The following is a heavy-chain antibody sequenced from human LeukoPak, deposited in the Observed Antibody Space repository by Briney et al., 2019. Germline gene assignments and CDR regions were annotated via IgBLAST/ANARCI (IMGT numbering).Heavy chain of an antibody. D-gene: IGHD7-27*01. CDR1: GFTFSNYW. CDR3: ARDLNWETY. J-gene: IGHJ4*02. V-gene: IGHV3-7*01. CDR2: IKSDGSEK. Sequence: GGSLRLSCAASGFTFSNYWMSWVRQAPGKGLEWVANIKSDGSEKYYVDSVKGRFTISRDNAKNSLYLQMNSLRVEDTAVYYCARDLNWETYWGQGTLVSVSS.